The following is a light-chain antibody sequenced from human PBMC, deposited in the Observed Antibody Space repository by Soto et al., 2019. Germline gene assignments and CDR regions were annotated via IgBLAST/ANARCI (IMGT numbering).Light chain of an antibody. CDR2: DAS. V-gene: IGKV1-33*01. Sequence: DIQMTQSPSSLSASVGARVTITCQASQDISNYLNWYQQKPGKAPKLLIYDASNLETGFPSRFSGSGSGTDFTFTISSLQPEDIATYYCQQYDNLPITFGQGTRLEIK. CDR1: QDISNY. J-gene: IGKJ5*01. CDR3: QQYDNLPIT.